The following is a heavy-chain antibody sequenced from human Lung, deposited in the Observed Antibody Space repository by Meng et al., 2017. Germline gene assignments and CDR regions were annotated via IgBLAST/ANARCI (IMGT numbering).Heavy chain of an antibody. V-gene: IGHV3-30*04. CDR1: GFTFSSFA. D-gene: IGHD5-12*01. CDR2: ISHDGNTQ. CDR3: ARGALVATIFIYLDH. J-gene: IGHJ4*02. Sequence: GESLKISCAASGFTFSSFAMPWVRQAPGKGQEWVAAISHDGNTQYYADSVKGRFTISRDNSKTTLFLQMSSLRADDTAVYSCARGALVATIFIYLDHWGQGTLVTGSS.